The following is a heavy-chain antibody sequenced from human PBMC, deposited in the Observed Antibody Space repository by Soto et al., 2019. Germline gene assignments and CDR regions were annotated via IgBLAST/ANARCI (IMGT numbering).Heavy chain of an antibody. CDR2: IYYSGST. Sequence: SETLSLTCTVSGGSISSYYWSWIRQPPGKGLEWIGYIYYSGSTNYNPSLKSRVTISVDTSKNQFSLKLSSVTAADTAVYYCARGNSSWYYYYYGMDVWGQGTTVTVSS. D-gene: IGHD6-13*01. CDR3: ARGNSSWYYYYYGMDV. V-gene: IGHV4-59*01. CDR1: GGSISSYY. J-gene: IGHJ6*02.